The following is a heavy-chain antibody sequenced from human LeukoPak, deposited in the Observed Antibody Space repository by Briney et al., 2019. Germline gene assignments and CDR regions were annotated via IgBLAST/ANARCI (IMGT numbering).Heavy chain of an antibody. V-gene: IGHV3-30*18. Sequence: GRSLRLSCAASGFTFSSYGMHWARQAPGKGLEWVAVISYDGSNKYYADSVKGRFTISRDNSKNTLYLQMNSLRAEDTAVYYRAKAAAAGPKGPYYFDYWGQGTLVTVSS. J-gene: IGHJ4*02. CDR3: AKAAAAGPKGPYYFDY. CDR2: ISYDGSNK. D-gene: IGHD6-13*01. CDR1: GFTFSSYG.